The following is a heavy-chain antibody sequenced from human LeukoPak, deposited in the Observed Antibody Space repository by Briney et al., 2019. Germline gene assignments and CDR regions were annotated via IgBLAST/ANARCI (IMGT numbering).Heavy chain of an antibody. CDR2: ISYDGSNK. CDR3: ARRDSSGSLDFDY. D-gene: IGHD3-22*01. Sequence: GGSLRLSCAASGFTFSSYAMHWVRRAPGKGLEWVAVISYDGSNKYYADSVKGRFTISRDNSKNTLYLQMNSLRAEDTAVYYCARRDSSGSLDFDYWGQGTLVTVSS. V-gene: IGHV3-30-3*01. CDR1: GFTFSSYA. J-gene: IGHJ4*02.